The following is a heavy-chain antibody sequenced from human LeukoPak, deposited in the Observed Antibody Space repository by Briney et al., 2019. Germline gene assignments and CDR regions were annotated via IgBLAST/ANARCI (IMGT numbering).Heavy chain of an antibody. Sequence: ASVTVSCMPSGGSFSSYAISWVRHAPGEGLEWRGGFFPIFGTANYAQTIQGRVTITTDASTSTAYMELSSLRSEDTAVYYCAGPDSGNYDFWTAAGDYYYMDVWGKGTTVTVSS. CDR3: AGPDSGNYDFWTAAGDYYYMDV. D-gene: IGHD3-3*01. CDR2: FFPIFGTA. CDR1: GGSFSSYA. J-gene: IGHJ6*03. V-gene: IGHV1-69*05.